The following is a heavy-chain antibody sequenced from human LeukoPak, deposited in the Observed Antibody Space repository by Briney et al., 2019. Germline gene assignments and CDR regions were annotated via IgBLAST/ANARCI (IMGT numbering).Heavy chain of an antibody. CDR1: GYTFTSYD. V-gene: IGHV1-8*01. D-gene: IGHD3-22*01. CDR3: ARARYYYDSSGYEISDC. J-gene: IGHJ4*02. Sequence: ASVKVSCKASGYTFTSYDINWVRQATGQGLEWMGWMNPNSGNTGYAQKFQGRVTMTRNTSISTAYMELSSLRSEDTAVYYCARARYYYDSSGYEISDCWGQGTLVTVSS. CDR2: MNPNSGNT.